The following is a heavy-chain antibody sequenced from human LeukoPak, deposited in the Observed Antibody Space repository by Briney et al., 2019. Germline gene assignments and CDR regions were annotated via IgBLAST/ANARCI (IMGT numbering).Heavy chain of an antibody. Sequence: GGSLRLSCAASGFTFSSYWMHWVRQAPWKGLVWVSRINSDGSSTSYADSVKGRFTISRDNAKNTLYLQMNSLRAEDTAVYYCARDLGWLRPDWYFDLWGRGTLVTVSS. CDR1: GFTFSSYW. CDR3: ARDLGWLRPDWYFDL. V-gene: IGHV3-74*01. CDR2: INSDGSST. J-gene: IGHJ2*01. D-gene: IGHD5-12*01.